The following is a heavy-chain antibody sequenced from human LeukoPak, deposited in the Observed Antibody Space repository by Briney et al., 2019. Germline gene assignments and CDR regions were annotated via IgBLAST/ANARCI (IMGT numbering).Heavy chain of an antibody. CDR1: GYSFTSYW. J-gene: IGHJ4*02. CDR2: IYPGDSDT. D-gene: IGHD3-16*01. CDR3: ARHYYDYVWGSYGIDY. V-gene: IGHV5-51*01. Sequence: GESLKISCKGSGYSFTSYWIGWVRQMPGKGLEWMGFIYPGDSDTRYSPSFQGQVTISADKSISTAYLQWGSLKASDTAMYYCARHYYDYVWGSYGIDYWGQGTLVTVSS.